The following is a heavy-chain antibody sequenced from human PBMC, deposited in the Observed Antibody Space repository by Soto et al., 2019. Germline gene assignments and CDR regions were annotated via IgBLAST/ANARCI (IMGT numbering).Heavy chain of an antibody. CDR1: GFTFRSNG. CDR2: MWYDGRNK. D-gene: IGHD3-3*01. J-gene: IGHJ6*02. CDR3: AREDFFCSSCPGRYYVLAF. V-gene: IGHV3-33*01. Sequence: GGSMRLSCAASGFTFRSNGIHWVRQAPGKGLEWAAVMWYDGRNKYYADPVKGRFTISRDNSKNTVYLQMNSLXXXXXALYXXAREDFFCSSCPGRYYVLAFSSQGSSVTVSS.